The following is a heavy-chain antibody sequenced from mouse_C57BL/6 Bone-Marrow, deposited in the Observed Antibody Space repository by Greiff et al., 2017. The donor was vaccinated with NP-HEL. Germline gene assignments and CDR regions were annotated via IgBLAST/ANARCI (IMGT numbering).Heavy chain of an antibody. Sequence: QVQLQQPGAELVMPGASVKLSCKASGYTFTSYWMHWVKQRPGQCLEWIGEIDPSDSYTNYNHKIKGKSTLTVDKSSSTAYMQLSSLTSEDSAVYYCARSELTGRGFAYWGQGTLVTVSA. V-gene: IGHV1-69*01. CDR3: ARSELTGRGFAY. CDR2: IDPSDSYT. CDR1: GYTFTSYW. D-gene: IGHD4-1*01. J-gene: IGHJ3*01.